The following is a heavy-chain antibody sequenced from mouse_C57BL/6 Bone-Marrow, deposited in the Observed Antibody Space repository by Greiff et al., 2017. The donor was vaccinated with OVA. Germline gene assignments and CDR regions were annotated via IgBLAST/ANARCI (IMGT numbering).Heavy chain of an antibody. CDR1: GYTFTSYG. V-gene: IGHV1-81*01. D-gene: IGHD1-1*01. J-gene: IGHJ3*01. CDR3: ARSFITTVGAY. Sequence: VHLVESGAELARPGASVKLSCKASGYTFTSYGISWVKQRPGQGLEWIGEIYPRSGNTYYNEKFKGKATLTADKSSSTAYMELRSLTSEDSAVYFCARSFITTVGAYWGQGTLVTVSA. CDR2: IYPRSGNT.